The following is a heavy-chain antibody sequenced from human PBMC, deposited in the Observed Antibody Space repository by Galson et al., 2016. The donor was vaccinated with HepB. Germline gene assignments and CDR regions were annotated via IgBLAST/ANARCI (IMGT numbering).Heavy chain of an antibody. Sequence: SLRLSCAASGFTVSSNYMSWVRQAPGKGLEWVSVIYSGGSTYYAVSVKGRFTISRDNSKNTLYLQMNSLRAEDTAVYYCARGVSDLTGYYPHFDYWGQGTLVTVSS. V-gene: IGHV3-53*01. CDR2: IYSGGST. D-gene: IGHD3-9*01. J-gene: IGHJ4*02. CDR3: ARGVSDLTGYYPHFDY. CDR1: GFTVSSNY.